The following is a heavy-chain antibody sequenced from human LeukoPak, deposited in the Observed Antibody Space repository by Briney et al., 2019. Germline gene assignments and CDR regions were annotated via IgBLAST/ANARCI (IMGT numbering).Heavy chain of an antibody. CDR2: MNPNSGNT. J-gene: IGHJ4*02. V-gene: IGHV1-8*03. Sequence: ASVKVSCKASGYTFTSYDINWVRQATGQGLEWMGWMNPNSGNTGYAQKFQGRVTITRNTSISTAYMELSSLRSEDTAVYYCARAREYSSSWGFDYWGQGTLVTVSS. CDR1: GYTFTSYD. CDR3: ARAREYSSSWGFDY. D-gene: IGHD6-6*01.